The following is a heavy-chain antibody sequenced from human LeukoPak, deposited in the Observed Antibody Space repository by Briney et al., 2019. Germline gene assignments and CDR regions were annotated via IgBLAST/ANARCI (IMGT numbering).Heavy chain of an antibody. Sequence: PGGSLRLSCAASGFTFSDYYMSWIRQAAGKGLEWVSYTSSSSSYTNYADSVKGRFTISRDNAKNSLYLQMNSLSAEDTAVYYCARVRYYYGSGSYSYYFDYWGQGTLVTVSS. J-gene: IGHJ4*02. CDR3: ARVRYYYGSGSYSYYFDY. CDR2: TSSSSSYT. D-gene: IGHD3-10*01. V-gene: IGHV3-11*06. CDR1: GFTFSDYY.